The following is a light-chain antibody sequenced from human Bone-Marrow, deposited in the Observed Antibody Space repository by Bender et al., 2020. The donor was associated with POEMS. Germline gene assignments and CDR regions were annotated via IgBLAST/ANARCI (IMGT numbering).Light chain of an antibody. Sequence: YELTQPPSVSVAPGQTARMTCGGNNIGVNNVHWYQQRPGQAPVLVVYQDKERPAGIPERFSGSNSGNTATLTISGTQAMDEADYYCQTWGSSHAVFGGGTKLTVL. J-gene: IGLJ2*01. CDR3: QTWGSSHAV. CDR2: QDK. V-gene: IGLV3-21*02. CDR1: NIGVNN.